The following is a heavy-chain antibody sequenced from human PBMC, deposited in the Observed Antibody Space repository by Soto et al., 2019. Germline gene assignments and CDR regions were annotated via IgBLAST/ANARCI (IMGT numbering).Heavy chain of an antibody. CDR3: AKDELLRLRYYGMDV. J-gene: IGHJ6*02. V-gene: IGHV3-23*01. Sequence: GGSLRLYCASSRFTFSSYAMSWFRQAPGKGLEWVSAISGSGGSTYYADSVKGRFTISRDNSKNTLYLQMNSLRAEDTAVYYCAKDELLRLRYYGMDVWGQGNTVTASS. CDR1: RFTFSSYA. D-gene: IGHD2-15*01. CDR2: ISGSGGST.